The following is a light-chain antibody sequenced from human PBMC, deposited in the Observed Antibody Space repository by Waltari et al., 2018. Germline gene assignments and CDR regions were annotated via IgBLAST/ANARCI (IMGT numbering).Light chain of an antibody. J-gene: IGKJ1*01. CDR3: QQYGSSPGR. CDR1: QSVSSIY. V-gene: IGKV3-20*01. Sequence: EIVLTQSPGTLSLSPGERATLSCRASQSVSSIYLAWYQQKPGQAPRLLIYGASSRATGIPDRFSGSGSGTDFTLTISRLEPEDFAVYYCQQYGSSPGRFGQVTKVEIK. CDR2: GAS.